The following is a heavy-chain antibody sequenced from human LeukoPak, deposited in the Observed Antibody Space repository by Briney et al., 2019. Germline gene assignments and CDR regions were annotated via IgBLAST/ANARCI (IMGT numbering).Heavy chain of an antibody. D-gene: IGHD1-20*01. CDR3: ARVRYNWNQNSGFDY. Sequence: ASVKVSCKASGYTFTGYYMHWVRQAPGQGLEWMGRINPNSGGTNYAQKFQGRVTMTRDTSISTAYMELSRLRSDDTAVYYCARVRYNWNQNSGFDYWGRGTLVTVSS. J-gene: IGHJ4*02. CDR2: INPNSGGT. V-gene: IGHV1-2*06. CDR1: GYTFTGYY.